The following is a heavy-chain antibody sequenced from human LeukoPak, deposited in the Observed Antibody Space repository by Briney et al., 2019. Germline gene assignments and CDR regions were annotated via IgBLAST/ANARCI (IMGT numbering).Heavy chain of an antibody. CDR1: GGTFSSYA. V-gene: IGHV1-69*13. CDR2: IIPIFGTA. CDR3: AIFFRYCIGGSCYAEPANLDY. D-gene: IGHD2-15*01. Sequence: SVKVSCEASGGTFSSYAISWVRQAPGQGLEWMGGIIPIFGTANYAQKFQGRVTITADESTSTASMKRSSLRSEDTAVYYCAIFFRYCIGGSCYAEPANLDYGGQGTLVTVSS. J-gene: IGHJ4*02.